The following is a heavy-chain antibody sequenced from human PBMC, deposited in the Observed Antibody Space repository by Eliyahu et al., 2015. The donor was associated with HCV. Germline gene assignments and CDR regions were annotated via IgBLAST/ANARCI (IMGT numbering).Heavy chain of an antibody. J-gene: IGHJ6*03. V-gene: IGHV2-70*04. CDR1: GFSLSTTEMR. D-gene: IGHD3-10*01. CDR3: ARDVRHLWRTYYYYYMDV. Sequence: QVTLKESGPALVKPTQTLTLTCTVSGFSLSTTEMRVSWIRQPPGKTLEWLARIDWDDDKFYSPSLRTRLTVSRDTSKNQVVLTMTNMDPLDTGTYYCARDVRHLWRTYYYYYMDVWGEGTTVTVSS. CDR2: IDWDDDK.